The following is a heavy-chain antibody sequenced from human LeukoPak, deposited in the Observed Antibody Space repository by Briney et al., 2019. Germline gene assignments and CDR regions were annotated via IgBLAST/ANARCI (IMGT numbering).Heavy chain of an antibody. D-gene: IGHD3-16*01. CDR2: INNNGDNT. CDR1: GFIFSRYA. CDR3: VKTMVTFGGVIRTDAFDI. J-gene: IGHJ3*02. Sequence: GGSLRLSCSASGFIFSRYAMHWVRQAPGKGLEYVSGINNNGDNTYYSDSVKARLTISRDNFKNTLFLQMTSLRNEDTAVYYCVKTMVTFGGVIRTDAFDIWGQGTMVTVS. V-gene: IGHV3-64D*06.